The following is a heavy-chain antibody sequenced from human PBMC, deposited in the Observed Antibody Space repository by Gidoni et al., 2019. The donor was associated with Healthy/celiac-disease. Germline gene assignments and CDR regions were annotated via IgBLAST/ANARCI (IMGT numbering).Heavy chain of an antibody. CDR3: AKAYDYGDPDAFDI. Sequence: VQLLESGGGLVQSGGSLTRSCAASGFTLSSYAMSWVRQAPGKGLEWVAAISGSGGSTYYADSVKGRFTISRDNSKNTLYLQMNSMRAEDTAVYYCAKAYDYGDPDAFDIWGQGTMVTVSS. D-gene: IGHD4-17*01. CDR1: GFTLSSYA. J-gene: IGHJ3*02. V-gene: IGHV3-23*01. CDR2: ISGSGGST.